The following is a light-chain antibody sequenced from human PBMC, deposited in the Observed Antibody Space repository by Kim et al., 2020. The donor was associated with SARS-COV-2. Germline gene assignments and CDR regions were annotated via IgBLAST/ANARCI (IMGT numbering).Light chain of an antibody. CDR3: QKYNNAPYT. CDR2: AAS. J-gene: IGKJ2*01. Sequence: ASVGDRVTIACRASHGISNYLAWYQQKPGKVTKLLNYAASTLQSGVPSRFSGSGSGTDFTLTISSLQPEDVATYYCQKYNNAPYTFGQGTKLEI. V-gene: IGKV1-27*01. CDR1: HGISNY.